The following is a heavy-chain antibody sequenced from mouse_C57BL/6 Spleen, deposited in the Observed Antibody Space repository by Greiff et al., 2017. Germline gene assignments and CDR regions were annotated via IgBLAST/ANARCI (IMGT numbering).Heavy chain of an antibody. CDR3: ARHDYGSREDWYCDV. Sequence: VQLMESGGDLVKPGGSLKLSCAASGFTFRSYGMSWVRQTPDKRLEWVATISSGGSYTYYPDSVKGRFTISRDNAKNTLYLQMSRLKSEDTAMYYCARHDYGSREDWYCDVWGTGTTVTVSS. V-gene: IGHV5-6*01. J-gene: IGHJ1*03. D-gene: IGHD1-1*01. CDR2: ISSGGSYT. CDR1: GFTFRSYG.